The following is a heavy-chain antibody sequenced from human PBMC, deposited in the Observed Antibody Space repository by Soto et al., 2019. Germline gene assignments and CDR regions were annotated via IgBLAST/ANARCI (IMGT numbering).Heavy chain of an antibody. Sequence: QITLKESGPTLVKPTQTLTLTCTFSGFSLSTSGVGVGWIRQPPGNALEWLALIYWDDDERYSPSLKSRLTITKDTSKNQVVLTMTNMDPVDTATYYCAHSDHTYYDILTGYYTRYYFDYWGQGTLVTVSS. V-gene: IGHV2-5*02. CDR3: AHSDHTYYDILTGYYTRYYFDY. CDR1: GFSLSTSGVG. D-gene: IGHD3-9*01. CDR2: IYWDDDE. J-gene: IGHJ4*02.